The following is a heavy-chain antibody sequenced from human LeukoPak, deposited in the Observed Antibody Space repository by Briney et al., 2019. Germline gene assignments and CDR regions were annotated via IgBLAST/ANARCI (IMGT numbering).Heavy chain of an antibody. J-gene: IGHJ4*02. CDR2: ISGSGGST. CDR1: GFTFSSYA. Sequence: GGSLRLSCAASGFTFSSYAMSWVRQAPGKGLEWVSAISGSGGSTYYADSVKGRFTISRDNSKNTLYLQMNSLRAEDTAVYYCARATTVTSNFDCWGQGTLVTVSS. CDR3: ARATTVTSNFDC. D-gene: IGHD4-17*01. V-gene: IGHV3-23*01.